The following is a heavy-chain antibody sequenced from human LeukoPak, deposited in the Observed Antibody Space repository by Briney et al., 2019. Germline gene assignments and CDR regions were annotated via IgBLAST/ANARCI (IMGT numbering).Heavy chain of an antibody. CDR2: ISGSGGAT. D-gene: IGHD3-10*01. Sequence: GGSLRLSCAASGFTFSRTAMSWVRQAPGKGLEWVSGISGSGGATYYADSVKGRFTISRDDPHNTLYLQMNSLRAEDTAVYFCARGGVDYYGSGTYYLMYYFDYWGQGAPVTVSS. CDR1: GFTFSRTA. J-gene: IGHJ4*02. CDR3: ARGGVDYYGSGTYYLMYYFDY. V-gene: IGHV3-23*01.